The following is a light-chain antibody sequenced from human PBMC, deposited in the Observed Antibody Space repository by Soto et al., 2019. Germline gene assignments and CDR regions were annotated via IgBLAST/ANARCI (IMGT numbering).Light chain of an antibody. J-gene: IGKJ5*01. CDR3: QQGDSFPIT. Sequence: DIQTTQSPSSVSASVGDRVTITCRASQSISSWLAWYQQKPGTVPKLLIYAASSLQSGVPSRFSGSGAGTEFTLTITSLQPEDFGTYYCQQGDSFPITFGQGTRLEI. V-gene: IGKV1-12*01. CDR1: QSISSW. CDR2: AAS.